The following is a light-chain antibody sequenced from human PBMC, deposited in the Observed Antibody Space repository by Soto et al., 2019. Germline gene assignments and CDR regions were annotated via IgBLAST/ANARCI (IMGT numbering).Light chain of an antibody. Sequence: QSVLTQPPSASGTPGQRVTISCSGNSYKIGSNTVNWYQQLPGTAPKLLIYSNNQRPSGVPDRFSGSKSGTSASLAISGLQSEDEADYYCAAWDDSLNGLYVFGTGTKVTVL. J-gene: IGLJ1*01. V-gene: IGLV1-44*01. CDR3: AAWDDSLNGLYV. CDR2: SNN. CDR1: SYKIGSNT.